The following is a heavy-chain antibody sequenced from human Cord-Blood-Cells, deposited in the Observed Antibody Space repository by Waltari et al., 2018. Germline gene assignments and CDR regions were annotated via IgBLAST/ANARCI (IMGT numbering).Heavy chain of an antibody. V-gene: IGHV3-23*01. D-gene: IGHD3-10*01. CDR1: GFTFSSHA. Sequence: EVQLLEFGGGLIQPGGSLRLSCAASGFTFSSHAMSWVRQAPGKGVEWVSAISGRGGRKYDADSVKGRLTISRGNSKSTLYLQMNSLGAEDTTVYYCAKDPPYGDDYWGQGTLVTVSS. J-gene: IGHJ4*02. CDR2: ISGRGGRK. CDR3: AKDPPYGDDY.